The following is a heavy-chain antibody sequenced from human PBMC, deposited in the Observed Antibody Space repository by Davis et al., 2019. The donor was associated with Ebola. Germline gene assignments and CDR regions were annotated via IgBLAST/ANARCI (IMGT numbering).Heavy chain of an antibody. V-gene: IGHV3-15*01. Sequence: GGSLRLSCAASGFTVSSKSMSWVRQAPGKGLEWVGRIKSKTDGGTTDYAAPVKGRFAMSRDDSKNTLYLQMNSLKNEDTAVYYCTTLSTVTTMYFDLWGRGTLVTVSS. CDR1: GFTVSSKS. CDR3: TTLSTVTTMYFDL. CDR2: IKSKTDGGTT. D-gene: IGHD4-17*01. J-gene: IGHJ2*01.